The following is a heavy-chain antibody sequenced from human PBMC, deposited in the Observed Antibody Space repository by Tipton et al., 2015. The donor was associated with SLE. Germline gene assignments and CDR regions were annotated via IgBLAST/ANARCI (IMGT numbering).Heavy chain of an antibody. CDR3: ARGGNYDS. CDR1: GFSFSSHW. V-gene: IGHV3-74*01. D-gene: IGHD4-11*01. J-gene: IGHJ5*01. CDR2: ISIDGITT. Sequence: SLRLSCAASGFSFSSHWMYWVRQARGKGLVWVSRISIDGITTSYADSVNGRFTISRDSSKNTLYLQMNSLRAEDTAMYYCARGGNYDSWGLGTLVTVSS.